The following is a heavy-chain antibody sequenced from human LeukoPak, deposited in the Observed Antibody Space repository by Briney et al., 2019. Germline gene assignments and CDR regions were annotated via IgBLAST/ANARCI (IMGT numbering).Heavy chain of an antibody. CDR1: RASLSRYY. J-gene: IGHJ4*02. CDR2: IYYSGST. V-gene: IGHV4-59*05. Sequence: SETLSLTCTVSRASLSRYYWSWFRQPPGKGLEWIGSIYYSGSTYYNPSLKSRVTISVDTSKNQFSLKLSSVTAADTAVYYCARLVVETAYYFDYWGQGTLVTVSS. D-gene: IGHD2-21*02. CDR3: ARLVVETAYYFDY.